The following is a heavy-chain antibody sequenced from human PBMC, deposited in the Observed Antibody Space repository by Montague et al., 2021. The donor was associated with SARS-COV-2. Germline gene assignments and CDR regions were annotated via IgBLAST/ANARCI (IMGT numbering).Heavy chain of an antibody. CDR2: IYLSGTT. J-gene: IGHJ4*02. V-gene: IGHV4-38-2*02. CDR1: GYSINSNYY. Sequence: SETLSLTCTVSGYSINSNYYWGWIRQPPGKGLEWIGCIYLSGTTXYHLPLMSRVTISLDTSNNHFSLKVTSVTAADTAVFYCARAPYYGPGKPYQFDYWGRGTLVTVSS. CDR3: ARAPYYGPGKPYQFDY. D-gene: IGHD3-10*01.